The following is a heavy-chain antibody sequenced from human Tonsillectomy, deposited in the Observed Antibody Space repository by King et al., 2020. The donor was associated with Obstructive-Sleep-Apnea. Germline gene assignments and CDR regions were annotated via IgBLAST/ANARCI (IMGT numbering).Heavy chain of an antibody. D-gene: IGHD2-2*01. CDR3: ARAGDIVVVPAATSKGFDY. CDR1: GFTFSSYS. J-gene: IGHJ4*02. V-gene: IGHV3-21*01. CDR2: ISSSSSYI. Sequence: VQLVESGGGLVKPGGSLRLSCAASGFTFSSYSMNWVRQAPGKGLEWVSSISSSSSYIYYADSVKGRFTISRDNAKNSLYLQMNSLRAEDTAVYYCARAGDIVVVPAATSKGFDYWGQGTLVTVSS.